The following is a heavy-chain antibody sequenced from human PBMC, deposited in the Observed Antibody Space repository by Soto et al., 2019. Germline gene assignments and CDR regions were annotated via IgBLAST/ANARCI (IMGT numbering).Heavy chain of an antibody. D-gene: IGHD5-12*01. Sequence: KPGGSLRLSCAASGFTFSTYAMNWVRQAPGKGLEWVSSISSSSSFRYYADSVKGRFTISRDNAKNSLYLQMNSLRAQDTAVYYCARGAPGRDGYNLDFQHWGQGTLVTSPQ. CDR3: ARGAPGRDGYNLDFQH. CDR1: GFTFSTYA. V-gene: IGHV3-21*01. CDR2: ISSSSSFR. J-gene: IGHJ1*01.